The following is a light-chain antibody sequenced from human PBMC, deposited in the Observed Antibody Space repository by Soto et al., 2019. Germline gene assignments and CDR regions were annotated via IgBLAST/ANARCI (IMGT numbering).Light chain of an antibody. CDR3: SSYTSSSTLVV. Sequence: QSALTQPASVSGSPGQSITISCTGTSSDVGGYNYVSWYQQHPGKAPKLMIYDVSNRPSGVSNRFSGSMSGNTASLTISGLQAEDEGDYYCSSYTSSSTLVVFGGGTKLTLL. CDR1: SSDVGGYNY. J-gene: IGLJ2*01. V-gene: IGLV2-14*03. CDR2: DVS.